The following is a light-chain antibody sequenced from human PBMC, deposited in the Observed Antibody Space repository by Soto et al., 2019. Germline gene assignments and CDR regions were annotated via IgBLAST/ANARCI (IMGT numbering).Light chain of an antibody. J-gene: IGLJ1*01. CDR1: SSNIGVKT. CDR3: SAWDDSLNGRV. V-gene: IGLV1-44*01. CDR2: RSD. Sequence: QSVLTQPPSVSGTPGQRVTISCSGSSSNIGVKTVNWYQQFPGSAPKLLLFRSDQRPSGVPDRFSGSKSGTSASLAISGLQSEDEAEYYCSAWDDSLNGRVFGTGTKLTVL.